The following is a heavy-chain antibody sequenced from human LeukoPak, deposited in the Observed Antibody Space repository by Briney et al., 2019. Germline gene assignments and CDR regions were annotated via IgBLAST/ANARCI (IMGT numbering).Heavy chain of an antibody. Sequence: GESLKISCKGSGYSFTSYWIGWVRQMPGKGLEWMGIIYPSDSDTRYSPSFQGQVTISADKSITTAYLQWGSLKASDSAMYYCARGGSSPGSWFDPWGQGTLVTVSS. CDR1: GYSFTSYW. V-gene: IGHV5-51*01. CDR2: IYPSDSDT. J-gene: IGHJ5*02. D-gene: IGHD6-13*01. CDR3: ARGGSSPGSWFDP.